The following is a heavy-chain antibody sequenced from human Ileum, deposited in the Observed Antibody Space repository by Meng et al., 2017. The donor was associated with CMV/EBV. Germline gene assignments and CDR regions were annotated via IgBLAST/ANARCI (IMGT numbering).Heavy chain of an antibody. D-gene: IGHD2-8*01. CDR3: AKRWSLYGMDV. CDR2: ISGSGGST. Sequence: GESLKISCAASGFTFSSYAMSWVRQAPGKGLEWVSAISGSGGSTYYADSVKGRFTISRDNSKNTLYLQMNSLEAEDTAVYYCAKRWSLYGMDVWGQGTTVTVSS. J-gene: IGHJ6*02. CDR1: GFTFSSYA. V-gene: IGHV3-23*01.